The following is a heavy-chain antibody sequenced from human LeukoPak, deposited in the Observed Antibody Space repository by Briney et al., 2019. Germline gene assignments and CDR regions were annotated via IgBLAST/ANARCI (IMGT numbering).Heavy chain of an antibody. CDR2: IIPILGIA. Sequence: ASVKVSCKASGGTFSSYAISWVRQAPGQGLEWMGRIIPILGIANYAQKFQGRVTITADKSTSTAYMELSSLRSEDTAVYYCASGKYDSSGSDYWGQGTLVTVSS. J-gene: IGHJ4*02. D-gene: IGHD3-22*01. V-gene: IGHV1-69*04. CDR3: ASGKYDSSGSDY. CDR1: GGTFSSYA.